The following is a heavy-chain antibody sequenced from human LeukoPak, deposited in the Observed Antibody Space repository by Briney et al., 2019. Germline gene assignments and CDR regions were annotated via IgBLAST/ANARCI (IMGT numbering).Heavy chain of an antibody. CDR1: GGSISSYY. CDR3: ARDVVAAAGTWDY. D-gene: IGHD6-13*01. V-gene: IGHV4-59*12. CDR2: IYYSGST. J-gene: IGHJ4*02. Sequence: SETLSLTCTVSGGSISSYYWSWIRQPPGKGLEWIGYIYYSGSTNYNPSLKSRVTMSVDTSKNQFSLKLSSVTAADTAVYYCARDVVAAAGTWDYWGQGTLVTVSS.